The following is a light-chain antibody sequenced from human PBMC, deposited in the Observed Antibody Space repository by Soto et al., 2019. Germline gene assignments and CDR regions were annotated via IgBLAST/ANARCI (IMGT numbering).Light chain of an antibody. CDR3: QKYDSAASLT. J-gene: IGKJ4*01. CDR1: QGISSY. CDR2: AAS. V-gene: IGKV1-27*01. Sequence: DXQMTQSPSSLSASVGDRVTVTCRASQGISSYLAWYQQKPGKVPKLLIYAASTLQPGVPSRFSGSGSGTDFTLTISSLQPEDVATYYCQKYDSAASLTFGGGTKVEIK.